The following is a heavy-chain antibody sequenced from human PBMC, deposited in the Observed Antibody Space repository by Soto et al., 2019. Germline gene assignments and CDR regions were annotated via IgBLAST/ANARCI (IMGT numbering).Heavy chain of an antibody. J-gene: IGHJ6*02. CDR1: GFTFSSYA. D-gene: IGHD4-17*01. V-gene: IGHV3-23*01. CDR3: AKDLQSYGDYDYYCYGMDV. Sequence: GGSLRLSCAASGFTFSSYAVSWVRQAPGKGLEWVSAISGSGGNKYYADSVKGRFTISRDNFKNTLTLQMNSLRADDTAVYSCAKDLQSYGDYDYYCYGMDVWGLGTRVTVSS. CDR2: ISGSGGNK.